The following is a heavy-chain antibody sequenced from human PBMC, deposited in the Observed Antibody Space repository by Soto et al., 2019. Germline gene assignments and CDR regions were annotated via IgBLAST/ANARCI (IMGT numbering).Heavy chain of an antibody. V-gene: IGHV3-30*18. Sequence: GGSLRLSCAASGFTFSSYGMHWVRQAPGKGLEWVAVISYDGSNKYYADSVKGRFTISRDNSKNTLYLQMNSLRAEDTAVYYCAKGVAGGRIIVVVPAAHEITGDAFDIWGQGTMVTVSS. CDR2: ISYDGSNK. CDR3: AKGVAGGRIIVVVPAAHEITGDAFDI. J-gene: IGHJ3*02. CDR1: GFTFSSYG. D-gene: IGHD2-2*01.